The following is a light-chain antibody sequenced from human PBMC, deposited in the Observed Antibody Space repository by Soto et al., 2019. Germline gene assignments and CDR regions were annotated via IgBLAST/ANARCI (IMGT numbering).Light chain of an antibody. CDR2: GAS. CDR3: QQYGNSRFT. J-gene: IGKJ3*01. V-gene: IGKV3-20*01. Sequence: EIVLTQSPGTLSLSPGERATLFCRASQTITNNYLAWYQQKPGQAPRLLVYGASSRATGIPDRVSGSGSGTDFTLTISRLEPEEFAVYYCQQYGNSRFTFGPGTKVDIK. CDR1: QTITNNY.